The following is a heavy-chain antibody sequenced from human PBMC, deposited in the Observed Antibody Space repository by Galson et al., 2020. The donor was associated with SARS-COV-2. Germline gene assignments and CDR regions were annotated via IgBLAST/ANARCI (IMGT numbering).Heavy chain of an antibody. Sequence: GESLKISCAASGFPFSNYAMIWVRQVPGQGLDWVSALNAGGSATYYADSVKGRFTISRDNSKNNLYLQMNSLRAEDTAVYYCAKPLESLDPYPSFGVVIHYYYYGLDVWGRGTTVTVSS. CDR3: AKPLESLDPYPSFGVVIHYYYYGLDV. J-gene: IGHJ6*02. CDR2: LNAGGSAT. V-gene: IGHV3-23*01. D-gene: IGHD3-3*01. CDR1: GFPFSNYA.